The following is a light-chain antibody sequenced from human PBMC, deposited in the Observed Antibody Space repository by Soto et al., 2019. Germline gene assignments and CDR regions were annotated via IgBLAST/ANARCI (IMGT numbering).Light chain of an antibody. V-gene: IGKV3-20*01. Sequence: IVLTQSPGTLSLSPGERATVYCRVSQSVSRASLAWYHQRPGQAPRLLIYDAYSRATGISDRFSGSGSGTDFILTISRLEPEDFTVYYCQQYGSSPSFGGGTKVDIK. J-gene: IGKJ4*01. CDR2: DAY. CDR3: QQYGSSPS. CDR1: QSVSRAS.